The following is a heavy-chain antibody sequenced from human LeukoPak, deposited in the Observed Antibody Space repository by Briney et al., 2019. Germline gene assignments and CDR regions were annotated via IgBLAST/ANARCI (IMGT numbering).Heavy chain of an antibody. CDR2: INHSGST. CDR1: GGSFSGYY. V-gene: IGHV4-34*01. Sequence: PSETLSLTCAVYGGSFSGYYWSWIRQPPGKGLEWIGEINHSGSTNYNPSLKSRVTISVDTSKNQFSLKLSSVTAADTAVYYCARRARRYYDSSGYGYWGQGTLVTVSP. J-gene: IGHJ4*02. CDR3: ARRARRYYDSSGYGY. D-gene: IGHD3-22*01.